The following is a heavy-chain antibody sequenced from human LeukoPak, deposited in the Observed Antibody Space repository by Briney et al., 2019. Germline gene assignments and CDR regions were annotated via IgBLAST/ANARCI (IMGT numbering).Heavy chain of an antibody. CDR1: GFTVSSNY. Sequence: GGSLGLSCAASGFTVSSNYMSWVRQAPGKGLEWVSVIYSGGSTYYADSVKGRFTISRDNSKNTLYLQMNSLRAEDTAVYYCAKWGDYGGSFDYWGQGTLVTVSS. J-gene: IGHJ4*02. V-gene: IGHV3-66*01. CDR3: AKWGDYGGSFDY. D-gene: IGHD4-23*01. CDR2: IYSGGST.